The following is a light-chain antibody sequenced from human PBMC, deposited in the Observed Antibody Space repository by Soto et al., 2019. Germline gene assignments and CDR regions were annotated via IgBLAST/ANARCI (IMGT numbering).Light chain of an antibody. CDR1: QSVSSD. J-gene: IGKJ1*01. CDR3: QQYGSSPTWT. CDR2: GAS. V-gene: IGKV3-20*01. Sequence: EMVMTQSPATLSVSPGERATLSCRASQSVSSDLAWYQQKPGQAPRLLIYGASTRATGTPDRFSGSGSGTDFTLTISRLEPEDSAVYYCQQYGSSPTWTFGQGTKVDIK.